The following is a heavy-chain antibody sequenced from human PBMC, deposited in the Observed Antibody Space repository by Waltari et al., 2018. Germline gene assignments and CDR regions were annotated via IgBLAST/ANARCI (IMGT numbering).Heavy chain of an antibody. J-gene: IGHJ1*01. Sequence: QVQLMESGPGLVRPSETLSLTCNVSGGSITSDYWSWVRQPPGKGLEWVGYIYHSGTTNSHPSLSSRVSISVDTSKTQFSLKLNYVTAADTAVYYCARGHSTGWYLSHWGRGALVTVSS. CDR2: IYHSGTT. V-gene: IGHV4-59*01. CDR3: ARGHSTGWYLSH. CDR1: GGSITSDY. D-gene: IGHD6-19*01.